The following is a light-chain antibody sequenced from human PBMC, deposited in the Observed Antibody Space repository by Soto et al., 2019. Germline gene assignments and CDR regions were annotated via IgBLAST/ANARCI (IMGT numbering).Light chain of an antibody. CDR3: QQGYSTPLT. CDR2: TAS. J-gene: IGKJ4*01. V-gene: IGKV1-39*01. CDR1: QSIISY. Sequence: DIQMTQSPSSLSASVGDRVTITCRASQSIISYLNWYQQKPGKALKLLIYTASNLQSGVSSRFSGSGSGTDFTLTISSLQPEDFATYYCQQGYSTPLTFGGGTKVDI.